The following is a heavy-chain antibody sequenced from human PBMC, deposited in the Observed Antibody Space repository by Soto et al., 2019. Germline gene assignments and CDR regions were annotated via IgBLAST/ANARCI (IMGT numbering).Heavy chain of an antibody. CDR2: IYYSGST. CDR3: ASSSNYEIDY. J-gene: IGHJ4*02. CDR1: GGSISSGGYY. V-gene: IGHV4-31*03. Sequence: SETLSLTCTVSGGSISSGGYYWSWFRQHPGKGLEWIGYIYYSGSTYYNPSLKSRVTISVDTSKNQFSLKLSSVTAADTAVYYCASSSNYEIDYWGQGTLVTVSS. D-gene: IGHD4-4*01.